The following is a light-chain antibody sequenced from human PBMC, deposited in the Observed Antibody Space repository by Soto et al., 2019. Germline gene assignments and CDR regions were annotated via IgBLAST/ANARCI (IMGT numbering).Light chain of an antibody. CDR2: GNT. CDR3: LSFQSSLSVV. J-gene: IGLJ2*01. Sequence: QSVLTQPPSVSGAPGQRVTISCTGSSSNIGAGYDVHWYQQLPGRAPKLLIYGNTNRPSGVPDRFSGSKSGTSASLASTGLQAEDEADYFCLSFQSSLSVVFGGVTKLTVL. CDR1: SSNIGAGYD. V-gene: IGLV1-40*01.